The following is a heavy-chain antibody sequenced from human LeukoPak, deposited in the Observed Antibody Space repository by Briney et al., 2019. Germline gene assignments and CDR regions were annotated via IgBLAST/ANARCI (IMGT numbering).Heavy chain of an antibody. D-gene: IGHD6-19*01. V-gene: IGHV3-21*01. CDR2: ISSSSSYI. Sequence: PGGSLRLSCAASGFTFSSYSMNWVRQAPGKGLEWVSSISSSSSYIYYADSVKGRFTISRDNAKNSLYLQMNSLRAEDTAVYYCARDVAVAGIYYYGMDVWGQGTTVTVSS. CDR1: GFTFSSYS. CDR3: ARDVAVAGIYYYGMDV. J-gene: IGHJ6*02.